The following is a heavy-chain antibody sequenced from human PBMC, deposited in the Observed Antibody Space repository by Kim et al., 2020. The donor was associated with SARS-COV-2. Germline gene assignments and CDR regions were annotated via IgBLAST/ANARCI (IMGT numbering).Heavy chain of an antibody. Sequence: YHANFGKGRFTITKDNSKNTLYLQMNSLRAEDTAVYYCARDQGSGWYLDYWGQGTLVTVSS. V-gene: IGHV3-30*01. J-gene: IGHJ4*02. CDR3: ARDQGSGWYLDY. D-gene: IGHD6-19*01.